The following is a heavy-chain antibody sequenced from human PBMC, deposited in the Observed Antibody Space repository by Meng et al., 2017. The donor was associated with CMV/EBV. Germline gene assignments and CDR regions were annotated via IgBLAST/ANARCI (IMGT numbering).Heavy chain of an antibody. D-gene: IGHD4/OR15-4a*01. V-gene: IGHV4-34*01. Sequence: SETLSLTCAVYGGSFSGYYWSWIRQPPGKGLEWIGEINHSGSTNYNPSLKSRVTISVDTSKNQFSLKLSSVTAADTAVYYCARGMMDDYGGIYDAFDIWGQGTMVTV. J-gene: IGHJ3*02. CDR3: ARGMMDDYGGIYDAFDI. CDR2: INHSGST. CDR1: GGSFSGYY.